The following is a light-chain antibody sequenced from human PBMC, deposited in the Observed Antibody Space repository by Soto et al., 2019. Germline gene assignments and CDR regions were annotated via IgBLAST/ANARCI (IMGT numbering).Light chain of an antibody. CDR1: SSKIGNNF. V-gene: IGLV1-51*01. J-gene: IGLJ1*01. CDR2: DNN. Sequence: QSVLTQPPSVSAAPGQKVTISCYGSSSKIGNNFVPCYQQLPGTSPKLLIYDNNKRPTGIPDRFSGSQSGTSAILGITGLQTGDEAVYYCGSWDSSLTYGFGTGPKVTVL. CDR3: GSWDSSLTYG.